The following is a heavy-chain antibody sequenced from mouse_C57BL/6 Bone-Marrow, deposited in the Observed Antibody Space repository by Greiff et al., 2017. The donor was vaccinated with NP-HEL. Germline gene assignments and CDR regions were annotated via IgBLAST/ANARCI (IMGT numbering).Heavy chain of an antibody. CDR2: IYPGDGDT. V-gene: IGHV1-82*01. CDR1: GYAFSSSW. D-gene: IGHD1-1*01. Sequence: VKLQQSGPELVKPGASVKISCKASGYAFSSSWMNWVKQRPGKGLEWIGRIYPGDGDTNYNGKFKGKATLTADKSSSTAYMQLSSLTSEDSAVYFCALYYGSHYYAMDYWGQGTSVTVSS. CDR3: ALYYGSHYYAMDY. J-gene: IGHJ4*01.